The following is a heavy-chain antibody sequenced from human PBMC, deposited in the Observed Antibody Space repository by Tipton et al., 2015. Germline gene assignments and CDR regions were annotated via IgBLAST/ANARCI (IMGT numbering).Heavy chain of an antibody. D-gene: IGHD2-2*01. Sequence: GLVKPSETLSLTCTGFHGSISSYHWSWIRQPPGKGLEWIGNVYDSGSTNYNPSLESRVTILLHTSKNQFSLNLSSVGAADTAVYYCATSTDYYYGMDVWGQGTTVTVSS. CDR2: VYDSGST. V-gene: IGHV4-59*01. J-gene: IGHJ6*02. CDR1: HGSISSYH. CDR3: ATSTDYYYGMDV.